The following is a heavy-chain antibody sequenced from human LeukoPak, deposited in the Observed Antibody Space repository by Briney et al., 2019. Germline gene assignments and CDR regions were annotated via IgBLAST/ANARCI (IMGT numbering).Heavy chain of an antibody. D-gene: IGHD3-16*01. V-gene: IGHV4-59*12. CDR1: GGSISSYY. J-gene: IGHJ4*02. CDR2: IYYSGST. CDR3: ARVRVGGRYFDY. Sequence: SETLSLTCTVSGGSISSYYWSWIRQPPGKGLEWIGYIYYSGSTYYNPSLKSRVTISVDTSKNQFSLKLSSVTAADTAVYYCARVRVGGRYFDYWGQGTLVTVSS.